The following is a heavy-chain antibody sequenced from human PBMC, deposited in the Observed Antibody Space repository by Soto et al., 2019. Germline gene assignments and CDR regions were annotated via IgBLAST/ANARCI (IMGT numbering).Heavy chain of an antibody. V-gene: IGHV3-23*01. CDR1: GFTLSSYA. J-gene: IGHJ4*02. CDR2: ISGGGGGST. Sequence: GGSLRLCCAASGFTLSSYAMSWVRQAPGKGLEWVSSISGGGGGSTYYADSVKGRFTISRDNSKDTLYLQMNSLRAADTATYYCTNGLRGGTSFYTPYYWGQGTLVPVSS. D-gene: IGHD2-2*02. CDR3: TNGLRGGTSFYTPYY.